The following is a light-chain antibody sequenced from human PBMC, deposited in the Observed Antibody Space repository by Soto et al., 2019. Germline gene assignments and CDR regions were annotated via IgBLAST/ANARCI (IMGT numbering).Light chain of an antibody. Sequence: QSVLTQPPSVSGTPGQRVTISCSGSTSNIGSNTVHWYQQRPGTAPKVLMYSTNQRPSGVPERFSGSKSGTSASLAISGLQSADDADYFCAAWDDTLSAWVFGGGTQLTVL. CDR2: STN. CDR1: TSNIGSNT. V-gene: IGLV1-44*01. J-gene: IGLJ3*02. CDR3: AAWDDTLSAWV.